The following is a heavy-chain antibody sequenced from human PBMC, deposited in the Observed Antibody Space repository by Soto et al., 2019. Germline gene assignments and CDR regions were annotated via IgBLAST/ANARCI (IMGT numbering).Heavy chain of an antibody. CDR1: GFTFSSYG. CDR2: ISYDGSNK. Sequence: EGSLRLSCAASGFTFSSYGMHWVRQAPGKGLEWVAVISYDGSNKYYADSVKGRFTISRDNSKNTLYLQMNSLRAEDTAVYYCAKPHSPIYDRSGRFAYWGQGTLVTVSS. D-gene: IGHD3-22*01. V-gene: IGHV3-30*18. J-gene: IGHJ4*02. CDR3: AKPHSPIYDRSGRFAY.